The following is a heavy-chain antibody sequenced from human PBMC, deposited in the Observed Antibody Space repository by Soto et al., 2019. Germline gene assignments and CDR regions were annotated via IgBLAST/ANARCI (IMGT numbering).Heavy chain of an antibody. CDR2: IDYNGVT. CDR1: GGSIYRSGYY. CDR3: VRGPYNYNSRYFDY. D-gene: IGHD1-1*01. Sequence: KASETLSLTCTVSGGSIYRSGYYWGWIRQPPGRGLEWIGNIDYNGVTYSNPSLKSRVTISRDTSKNQFSLRLYSVTAADTAVYYCVRGPYNYNSRYFDYWGQGTLVTISS. V-gene: IGHV4-39*07. J-gene: IGHJ4*02.